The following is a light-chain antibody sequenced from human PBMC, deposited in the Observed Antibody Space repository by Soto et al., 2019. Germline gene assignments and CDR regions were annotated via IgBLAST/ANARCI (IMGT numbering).Light chain of an antibody. CDR2: GAS. CDR3: QQYGSSPLWK. Sequence: EIVLTHSPGTLSLSPCERATLSGRASQSVSNNYLAWYQQKPGQAPRLLIYGASSRATGIPDRFSGSGSGTDFTLTISGLEPEDFAVYYCQQYGSSPLWKFGQGIKVDIK. CDR1: QSVSNNY. V-gene: IGKV3-20*01. J-gene: IGKJ1*01.